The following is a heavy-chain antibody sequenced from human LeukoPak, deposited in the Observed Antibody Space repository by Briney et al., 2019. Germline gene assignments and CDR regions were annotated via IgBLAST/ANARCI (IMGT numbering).Heavy chain of an antibody. V-gene: IGHV3-7*02. CDR2: IKQDGSEK. D-gene: IGHD3-10*01. Sequence: GGSPRLSCAASGFTFRRYWMSWARQASGKGLEWVANIKQDGSEKYYVDSVKGRFTISRDNAKNSLYLQMNSLRAEDTAVYYCVGLGENYWGQGTLVTVSS. CDR1: GFTFRRYW. J-gene: IGHJ4*02. CDR3: VGLGENY.